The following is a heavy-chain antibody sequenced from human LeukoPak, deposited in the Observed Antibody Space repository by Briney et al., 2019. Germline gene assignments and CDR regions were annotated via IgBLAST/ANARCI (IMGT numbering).Heavy chain of an antibody. D-gene: IGHD3-22*01. Sequence: GGSLRLSCAASGFTFSSYAMSWVRQAPGKGLEWVSAISGSGGSTYYADSVKGRFTISRDNSKNTLYLQMNSLRAEDTAVYYCAKGVGNTMIVVLDAFDIWGQGTMVTVSS. CDR2: ISGSGGST. CDR1: GFTFSSYA. J-gene: IGHJ3*02. V-gene: IGHV3-23*01. CDR3: AKGVGNTMIVVLDAFDI.